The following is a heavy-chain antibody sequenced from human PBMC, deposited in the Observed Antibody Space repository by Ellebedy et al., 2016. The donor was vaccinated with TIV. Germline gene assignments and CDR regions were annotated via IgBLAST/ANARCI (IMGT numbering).Heavy chain of an antibody. V-gene: IGHV1-46*01. CDR1: GYTFTSYY. CDR3: ARGPYCSGGSCYEGHWFDP. CDR2: INPSGGST. D-gene: IGHD2-15*01. Sequence: ASVKVSCKASGYTFTSYYMHWVRQAPGQGLEWMGIINPSGGSTSYAQKFQGRVTMTRDTSISPAYMELSRLRSEDTAVYYCARGPYCSGGSCYEGHWFDPWGQGTLVTVSS. J-gene: IGHJ5*02.